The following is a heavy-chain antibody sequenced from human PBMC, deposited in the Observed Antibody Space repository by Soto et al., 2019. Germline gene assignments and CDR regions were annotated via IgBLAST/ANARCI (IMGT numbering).Heavy chain of an antibody. J-gene: IGHJ5*02. CDR3: ARVQLRSTGWYP. V-gene: IGHV3-74*01. CDR1: GFTFSSYW. D-gene: IGHD6-19*01. CDR2: INSDGSST. Sequence: GGSLRLSCAASGFTFSSYWMQWVRQAPGKGLVWVSRINSDGSSTSYADSVEGRFTISRDNAKNTLYLQMNSLRAEDTAIYYCARVQLRSTGWYPWGQGTLVTVSS.